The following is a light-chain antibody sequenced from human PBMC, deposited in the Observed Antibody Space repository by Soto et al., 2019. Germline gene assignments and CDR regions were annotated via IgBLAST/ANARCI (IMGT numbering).Light chain of an antibody. CDR2: SAS. J-gene: IGKJ4*01. Sequence: IAMTQSPSTVSASVGDRITITCRASQGISSRLAWYQQKPGKAPNLLIYSASILQSGVTNRFSGSGSGTYFTLTITSLQPEDFATYYCQQAYILPPVFGGGTKVEI. CDR3: QQAYILPPV. CDR1: QGISSR. V-gene: IGKV1-12*01.